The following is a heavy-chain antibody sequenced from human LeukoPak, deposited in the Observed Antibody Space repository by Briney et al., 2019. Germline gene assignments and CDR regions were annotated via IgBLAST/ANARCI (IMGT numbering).Heavy chain of an antibody. V-gene: IGHV4-59*01. CDR3: AGDLSGSYYNYYFDY. CDR2: IYFSGSS. D-gene: IGHD3-10*01. CDR1: GGSISSYY. J-gene: IGHJ4*02. Sequence: SETLSLTCTVSGGSISSYYWSWIRQPPGQGLEWIGYIYFSGSSNYNPSLKSRVAISVDTSKNQFSLKLSSVTAADTAVYYCAGDLSGSYYNYYFDYWGQGTLVTVSS.